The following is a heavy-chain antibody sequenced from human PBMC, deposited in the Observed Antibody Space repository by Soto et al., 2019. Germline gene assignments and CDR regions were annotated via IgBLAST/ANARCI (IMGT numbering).Heavy chain of an antibody. CDR3: TGEVASGY. V-gene: IGHV3-30*03. CDR1: GFTVSSYG. CDR2: ISRDGRTT. D-gene: IGHD2-8*02. J-gene: IGHJ4*02. Sequence: QVQLEESGGGVVQPGRSLRLSCAVSGFTVSSYGMHWVRQAPGKGLEWAAVISRDGRTTFYADSVKGRFTISKDNSRNTLFLEMNSLRDDDMAVYYCTGEVASGYWGQGTLVTVSS.